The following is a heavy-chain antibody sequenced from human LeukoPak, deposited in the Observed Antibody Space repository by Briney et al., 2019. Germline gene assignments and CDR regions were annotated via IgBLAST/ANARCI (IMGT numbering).Heavy chain of an antibody. D-gene: IGHD3-10*01. CDR3: ARGEIDYYGSYGIDP. J-gene: IGHJ5*02. V-gene: IGHV4-31*03. Sequence: MASETLSLTCTVSGGSISSGGYFWSWIRQHPGKGLEWIGYIYYSGSTYYNPSLKSRVTISVDTSKNQFSLKLSSVTAADTAVYYCARGEIDYYGSYGIDPWGQGTLVTVSS. CDR2: IYYSGST. CDR1: GGSISSGGYF.